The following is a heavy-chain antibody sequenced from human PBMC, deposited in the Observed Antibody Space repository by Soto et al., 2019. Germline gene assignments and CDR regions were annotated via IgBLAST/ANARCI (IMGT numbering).Heavy chain of an antibody. Sequence: TCTVSGGSISSGGYYWSWIRQHPGKGLEWIGYIYYSGSTYYNPSLKSRVTISVDTSKNQFSLKLSSVTAADTAVYYCARDHQLGRWGMDVWGQGTTVTVSS. D-gene: IGHD6-13*01. V-gene: IGHV4-31*03. CDR3: ARDHQLGRWGMDV. CDR2: IYYSGST. CDR1: GGSISSGGYY. J-gene: IGHJ6*02.